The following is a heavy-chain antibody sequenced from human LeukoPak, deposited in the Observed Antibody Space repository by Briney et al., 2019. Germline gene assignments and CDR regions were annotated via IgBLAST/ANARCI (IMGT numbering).Heavy chain of an antibody. D-gene: IGHD5-18*01. CDR2: ISSSGSTI. CDR3: ATSYSYGQPEFDY. Sequence: KPGGSLRLSCAASGSTFSDYYMSWIRQAPGKGLEWVSYISSSGSTIYYADSVKGRFTISRDNAKNSLYLQMNSLRAEDTAVYYCATSYSYGQPEFDYWGQGTLVTVSS. J-gene: IGHJ4*02. CDR1: GSTFSDYY. V-gene: IGHV3-11*01.